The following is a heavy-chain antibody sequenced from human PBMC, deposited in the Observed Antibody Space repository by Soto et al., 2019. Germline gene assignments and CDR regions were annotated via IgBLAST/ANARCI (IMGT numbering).Heavy chain of an antibody. V-gene: IGHV3-33*01. CDR2: IWYDGSNK. CDR1: GFTFSSYG. J-gene: IGHJ5*02. CDR3: ARDQDSSSSFWFDP. D-gene: IGHD6-6*01. Sequence: GGSLRLSCAASGFTFSSYGMHWVRQAPGKGLEWVAVIWYDGSNKYYADSVKGRFTISRDNSKNTLYLQMNSLRAEDTAVYYCARDQDSSSSFWFDPWGQGTLVTVSS.